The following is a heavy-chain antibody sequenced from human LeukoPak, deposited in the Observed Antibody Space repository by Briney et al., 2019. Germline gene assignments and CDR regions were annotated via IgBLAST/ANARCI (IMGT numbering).Heavy chain of an antibody. CDR1: GYSISSGYY. J-gene: IGHJ3*02. V-gene: IGHV4-38-2*02. D-gene: IGHD2-15*01. CDR3: ARDSRYCSGGSCSLDAFDI. Sequence: SETMSLTCTVSGYSISSGYYWGWIRQPPGKGLEWIGSIYHSGSTYYNPSLKSRVTISVDTSKNQFSLKLSSVTAADTAVYYCARDSRYCSGGSCSLDAFDIWGQGTMVTVSS. CDR2: IYHSGST.